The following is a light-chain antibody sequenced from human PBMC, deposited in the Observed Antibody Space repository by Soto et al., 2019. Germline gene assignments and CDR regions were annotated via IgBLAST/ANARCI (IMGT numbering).Light chain of an antibody. CDR1: QSISIW. CDR2: KAS. V-gene: IGKV1-5*03. J-gene: IGKJ1*01. Sequence: DIQMNQSPSTLSASVGDRVTITCRASQSISIWLAWYQQKPGKAPKLLISKASSLESGVPSRFSGSGSETEFALTISSLQPDDFATYYCQHYRGTVGQGTKVDIK. CDR3: QHYRGT.